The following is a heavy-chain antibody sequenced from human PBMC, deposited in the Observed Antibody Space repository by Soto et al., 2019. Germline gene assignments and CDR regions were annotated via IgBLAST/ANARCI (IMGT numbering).Heavy chain of an antibody. Sequence: EVQLVESGGGLVQPGGSLRLSCAASGFTVSSNYMSWVRQAPGKGLEWVSVIYSGGNTYYADSVKGRFTISRYNSKNTLYRPMNRLRAEDTAVYYCARGTLSDSYSYGMDVWGHGTTVTVSS. D-gene: IGHD3-16*01. CDR1: GFTVSSNY. CDR2: IYSGGNT. CDR3: ARGTLSDSYSYGMDV. V-gene: IGHV3-53*04. J-gene: IGHJ6*02.